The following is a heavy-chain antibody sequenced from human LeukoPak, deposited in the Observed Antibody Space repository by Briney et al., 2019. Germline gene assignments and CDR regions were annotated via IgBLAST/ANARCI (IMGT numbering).Heavy chain of an antibody. V-gene: IGHV1-18*01. CDR3: ARVPPLLWFGESLSFDY. Sequence: ASVKVSCKASGYTFTSYGISWVRQAPGQGLEWMGWISAYNGNTNYAQKLLGRVTMTTDTSTSTAYMELRSLRSDDTAVYYCARVPPLLWFGESLSFDYWGQGTLVTVSS. CDR1: GYTFTSYG. J-gene: IGHJ4*02. D-gene: IGHD3-10*01. CDR2: ISAYNGNT.